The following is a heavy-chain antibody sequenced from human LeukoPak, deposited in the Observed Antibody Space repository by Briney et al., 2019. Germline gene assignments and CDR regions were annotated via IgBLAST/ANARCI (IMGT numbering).Heavy chain of an antibody. Sequence: GGSLRLSCAASGFTFSSYLMHWVRQAPGKGLVWVSRINSDGSDTGYADSVKGRFTISRDNARNTLHLQMNSLRAEDTAVYYCARGSSFGYWGQGTLVTVSS. V-gene: IGHV3-74*01. J-gene: IGHJ4*02. D-gene: IGHD3-10*01. CDR1: GFTFSSYL. CDR3: ARGSSFGY. CDR2: INSDGSDT.